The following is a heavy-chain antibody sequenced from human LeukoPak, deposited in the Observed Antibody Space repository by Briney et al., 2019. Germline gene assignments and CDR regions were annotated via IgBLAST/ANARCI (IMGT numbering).Heavy chain of an antibody. CDR1: GFTFSNAW. V-gene: IGHV3-15*01. Sequence: GGSLRLSCAASGFTFSNAWMSWVRQAPGKGLEWVGRIKSKTDGWTTDYAAPVKGRFTISRDDSKNTLYLQMNSLKTEDTAVYYCTTTGYSSSWYVGGLDYWGQGTLVTVSS. J-gene: IGHJ4*02. CDR2: IKSKTDGWTT. D-gene: IGHD6-13*01. CDR3: TTTGYSSSWYVGGLDY.